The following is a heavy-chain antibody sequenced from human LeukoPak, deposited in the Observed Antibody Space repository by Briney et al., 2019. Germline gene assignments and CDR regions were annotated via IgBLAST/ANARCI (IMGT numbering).Heavy chain of an antibody. CDR1: GFSFSSYT. V-gene: IGHV3-21*01. D-gene: IGHD3-22*01. Sequence: PGGSLRLSCAASGFSFSSYTMNWVRQAPGKGLEWVSSISSSSSYIYYADSMKGRFTISRDNAKNSLYLQMNSLRAEDTALYYCARDYYYDSSGYYGYWGQGTLVTVSS. CDR2: ISSSSSYI. J-gene: IGHJ4*02. CDR3: ARDYYYDSSGYYGY.